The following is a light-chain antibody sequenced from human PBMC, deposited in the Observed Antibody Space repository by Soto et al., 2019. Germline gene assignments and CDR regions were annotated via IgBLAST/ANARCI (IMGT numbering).Light chain of an antibody. CDR3: PSSAPGGLQV. CDR1: SSDVGGYDH. J-gene: IGLJ1*01. CDR2: KVS. Sequence: QSALTQPASVSGSPGQSITISCTGTSSDVGGYDHVSWYQHYPDKVPRLLIYKVSHRHSGVSNRFSGSKSGNTASLTISGLQAEEVAGYFCPSSAPGGLQVLGAGTKLTV. V-gene: IGLV2-14*01.